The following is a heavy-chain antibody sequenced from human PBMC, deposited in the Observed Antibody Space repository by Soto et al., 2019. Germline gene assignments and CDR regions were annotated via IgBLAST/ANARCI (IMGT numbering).Heavy chain of an antibody. CDR2: ISGSGGST. J-gene: IGHJ6*02. CDR3: AKDLRSNGVYYYYYGMDV. D-gene: IGHD6-13*01. Sequence: EVQLLESGGGLVQPGGSLRLSCAASGFTFSSYAMSWVRQAPGKGLEWVSAISGSGGSTYYADSVKGRFTISRDNSKNTLYLQMNTLRPEDTAVYYCAKDLRSNGVYYYYYGMDVWGQGTTVTVSS. V-gene: IGHV3-23*01. CDR1: GFTFSSYA.